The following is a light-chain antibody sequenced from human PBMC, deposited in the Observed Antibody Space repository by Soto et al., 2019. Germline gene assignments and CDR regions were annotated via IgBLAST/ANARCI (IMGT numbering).Light chain of an antibody. J-gene: IGKJ1*01. Sequence: DIQMTQSPSSLSASVGDRVTISYRASQTINTYVNWYLQKPGKAPKLLIYAASSLHSGVPSRFSGSGSGTYFTLTISSLQPEDFATYYCQQGFSTPRTFGQGTKVEIK. CDR2: AAS. CDR1: QTINTY. CDR3: QQGFSTPRT. V-gene: IGKV1-39*01.